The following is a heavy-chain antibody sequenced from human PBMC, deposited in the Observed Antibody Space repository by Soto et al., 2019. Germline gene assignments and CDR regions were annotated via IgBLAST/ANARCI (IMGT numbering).Heavy chain of an antibody. CDR1: EYRISSQT. D-gene: IGHD2-21*01. Sequence: ASVKASCKASEYRISSQTIHWVRQAPEQTLEWMGWIIAGSGNTKYSQNFQGRLIITRDTSASTVYMEVSSLRSEDTAVYYCARLGFCGGESCYPLDSWGQGTVVTVSS. CDR2: IIAGSGNT. CDR3: ARLGFCGGESCYPLDS. V-gene: IGHV1-3*01. J-gene: IGHJ4*01.